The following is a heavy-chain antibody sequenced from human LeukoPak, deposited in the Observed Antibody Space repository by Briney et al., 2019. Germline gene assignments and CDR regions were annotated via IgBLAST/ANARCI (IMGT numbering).Heavy chain of an antibody. V-gene: IGHV4-31*03. CDR2: IYYSGST. CDR3: ARESSGSYYNVGYYYYGMDV. Sequence: SETLSLTCTVSGGSISSGGYYWSWIRQHPGKGLEWIGYIYYSGSTYYNPSLKSRVTISVDTSKNQFPLKLSSVTAADTAVYYCARESSGSYYNVGYYYYGMDVWGQGTTVTVSS. CDR1: GGSISSGGYY. D-gene: IGHD3-10*01. J-gene: IGHJ6*02.